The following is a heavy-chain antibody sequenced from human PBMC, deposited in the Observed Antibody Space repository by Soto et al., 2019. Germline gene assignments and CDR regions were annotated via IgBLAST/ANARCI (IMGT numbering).Heavy chain of an antibody. D-gene: IGHD6-13*01. CDR3: ARKSGSSWYGYYFDY. Sequence: ETLSLTCTVSGGSISSYYWTWIRQPPGKGLEWIGHISYSGSTNYNPSLKSRVTISVDTSKDQFSLKLSSVTAADTAVYYCARKSGSSWYGYYFDYWGQGTLVTVSS. V-gene: IGHV4-59*01. CDR2: ISYSGST. CDR1: GGSISSYY. J-gene: IGHJ4*02.